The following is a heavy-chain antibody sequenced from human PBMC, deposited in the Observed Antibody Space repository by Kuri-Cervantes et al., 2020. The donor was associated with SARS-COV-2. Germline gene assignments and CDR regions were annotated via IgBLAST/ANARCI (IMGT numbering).Heavy chain of an antibody. J-gene: IGHJ6*03. CDR1: GFTFSNYV. V-gene: IGHV3-33*08. CDR3: ARGAANYYYMDV. CDR2: IWYDGENE. D-gene: IGHD3-16*01. Sequence: LKISCVASGFTFSNYVIHWVRQAPGKGLEWVAVIWYDGENEYYAGSVKGRFTISRDNSKNTVSLHMNSLRAEDTAMYYCARGAANYYYMDVWGKGTTVTVSS.